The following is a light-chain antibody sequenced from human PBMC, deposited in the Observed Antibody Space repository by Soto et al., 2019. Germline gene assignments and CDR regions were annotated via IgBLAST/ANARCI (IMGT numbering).Light chain of an antibody. Sequence: QSALTKPASVSGSPGQSITISCTGTSSDVGSYNLVSWYQQHPGKAPKLMIYEGSKRPSGVSNRFSGSKSGNTASLTISGLQAEDEADYYCCSYACSSTFVVFGGGTKLTVL. V-gene: IGLV2-23*03. CDR3: CSYACSSTFVV. J-gene: IGLJ2*01. CDR2: EGS. CDR1: SSDVGSYNL.